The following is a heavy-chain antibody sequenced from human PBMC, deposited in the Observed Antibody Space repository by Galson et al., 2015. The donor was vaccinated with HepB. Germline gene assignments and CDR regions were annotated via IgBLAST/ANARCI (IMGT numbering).Heavy chain of an antibody. CDR1: GYSFTSYW. J-gene: IGHJ3*02. Sequence: QSGAEVKKLGESLKISCKGSGYSFTSYWIGWVRQMPGKGLEWMGIIYPGDSDTRYSPSFQGQVTISADKSISTAYLQWSSLKASDTAMYYCARQPVYGDYVPGAFDIWGQRTMVTVSS. V-gene: IGHV5-51*01. CDR3: ARQPVYGDYVPGAFDI. D-gene: IGHD4-17*01. CDR2: IYPGDSDT.